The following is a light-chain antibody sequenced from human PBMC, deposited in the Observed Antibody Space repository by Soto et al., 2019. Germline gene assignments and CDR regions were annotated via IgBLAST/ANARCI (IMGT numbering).Light chain of an antibody. V-gene: IGKV1-5*01. CDR2: DAS. CDR1: QTIRSC. J-gene: IGKJ5*01. Sequence: DIQLTQSPSTLSGSVGDSVTTTCGASQTIRSCLAWYQHNPGKAPKLLSYDASSLESGVPSRFSGSGSGTEFTLTIISLQPDYFSTYHCQQYNSYLITFGQGTRLEI. CDR3: QQYNSYLIT.